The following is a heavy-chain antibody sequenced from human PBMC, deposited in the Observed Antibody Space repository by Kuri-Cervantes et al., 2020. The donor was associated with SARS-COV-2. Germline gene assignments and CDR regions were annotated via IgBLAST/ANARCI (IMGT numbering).Heavy chain of an antibody. Sequence: SETLSLTCTVSGGSISSGGYYWSWVRQHPGRGPEWIGYVYYNGNTFYSPSLKSRVTMSIDTSRNQFSLRLSSVTAADTAVCYCARGGTTVPTSGAFDFWGQGTLVT. D-gene: IGHD4-17*01. V-gene: IGHV4-31*03. J-gene: IGHJ3*01. CDR3: ARGGTTVPTSGAFDF. CDR1: GGSISSGGYY. CDR2: VYYNGNT.